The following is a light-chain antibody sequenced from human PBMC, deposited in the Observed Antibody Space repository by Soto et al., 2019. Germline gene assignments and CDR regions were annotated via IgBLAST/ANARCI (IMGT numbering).Light chain of an antibody. V-gene: IGLV2-14*03. Sequence: QSVLTQPASVSGSPGQSITISCTGTSSDVGGYNYVSWYQQHPGDAPKLMIYHVTNRPSGVSDRFSGSKSGNTASLTISGLQDEDEAHYYCSSYTSITAYIFGTATKLTVL. CDR2: HVT. J-gene: IGLJ1*01. CDR1: SSDVGGYNY. CDR3: SSYTSITAYI.